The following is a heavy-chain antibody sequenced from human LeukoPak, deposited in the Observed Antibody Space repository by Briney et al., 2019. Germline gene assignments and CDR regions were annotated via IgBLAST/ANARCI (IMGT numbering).Heavy chain of an antibody. J-gene: IGHJ6*02. V-gene: IGHV1-46*01. CDR2: INPSGGTT. CDR1: GYTFTTYY. CDR3: ARDLFRAAGSNCYGMDV. Sequence: ASVKVSCKASGYTFTTYYMHWVRQAPGQELEWMGIINPSGGTTSYAQKFQGRVTLTRDTSTSTVYMEMRSLRSEDTAVYYCARDLFRAAGSNCYGMDVWGQGTTVTVSS. D-gene: IGHD2-21*01.